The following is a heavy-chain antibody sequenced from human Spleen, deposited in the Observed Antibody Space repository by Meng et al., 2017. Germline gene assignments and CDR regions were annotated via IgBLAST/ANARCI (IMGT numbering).Heavy chain of an antibody. J-gene: IGHJ4*02. CDR3: ARGPTTMAHDFDY. V-gene: IGHV4-34*01. Sequence: QVHLQRWGAGLVKPSETLSLTCAVYGGSFSDYYWGWIRQPPGKGLEWIGEINHSGSTNYNPSLESRATISVDTSQNNLSLKLSSVTAADSAVYYCARGPTTMAHDFDYWGQGTLVTVSS. CDR1: GGSFSDYY. CDR2: INHSGST. D-gene: IGHD4-11*01.